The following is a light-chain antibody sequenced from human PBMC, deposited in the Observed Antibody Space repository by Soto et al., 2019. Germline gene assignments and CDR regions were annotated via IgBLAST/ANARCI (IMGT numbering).Light chain of an antibody. CDR1: QGIRDE. J-gene: IGKJ1*01. CDR3: LQDYDYPRT. Sequence: AIQMTQSPSSLSASVVDRVTITFRASQGIRDELGWYQQKAGKAPNLLIPAASRLQSGVPSRFSGRGSGTDFTLTTSSLQPEDFATYYCLQDYDYPRTFGQGTKVDIK. V-gene: IGKV1-6*01. CDR2: AAS.